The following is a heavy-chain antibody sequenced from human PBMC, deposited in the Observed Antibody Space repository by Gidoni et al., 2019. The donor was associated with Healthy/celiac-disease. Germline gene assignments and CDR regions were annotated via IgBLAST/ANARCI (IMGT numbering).Heavy chain of an antibody. V-gene: IGHV4-34*01. Sequence: QVQLQQWGAGLLKPSETLSLTCAVYGGSFSGYYWSWIRQPPGTGLEWLGEINHSGSTNYNPSLKSRVTISVDTSKNQFSLKLSSVTAADTAVYYCARVRFSPGTRGRPRTRSFDYWGQGTLVTVSS. D-gene: IGHD1-1*01. J-gene: IGHJ4*02. CDR2: INHSGST. CDR1: GGSFSGYY. CDR3: ARVRFSPGTRGRPRTRSFDY.